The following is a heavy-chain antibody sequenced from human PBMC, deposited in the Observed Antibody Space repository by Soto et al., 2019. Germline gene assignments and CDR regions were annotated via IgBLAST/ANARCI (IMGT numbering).Heavy chain of an antibody. J-gene: IGHJ3*02. CDR3: ARDFSCDYGALDS. CDR2: IWYDGSNK. D-gene: IGHD4-17*01. V-gene: IGHV3-33*01. Sequence: QVQLVESGGGVVQPGRSLRLSCAASGFTFSSYGMHWARQGPGKGLEWVAVIWYDGSNKVYADSVKGRFTISKDNSKNTLYLQISRLRAVDAAVYDCARDFSCDYGALDSWGKGTMVTVSS. CDR1: GFTFSSYG.